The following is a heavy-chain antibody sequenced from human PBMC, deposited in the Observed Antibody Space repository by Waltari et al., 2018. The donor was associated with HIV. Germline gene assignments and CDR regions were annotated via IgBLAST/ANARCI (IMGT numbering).Heavy chain of an antibody. J-gene: IGHJ4*02. V-gene: IGHV3-23*01. CDR1: GFTFSSYA. CDR2: INGSGVST. CDR3: AKDKWLLKD. D-gene: IGHD3-22*01. Sequence: SGFTFSSYAMSWVRQAPGKGLVWVSAINGSGVSTYYADSVKGRCTISRDNAKDTLYLQMNSLRAEDTAVYYCAKDKWLLKDWGQGTLVTVSS.